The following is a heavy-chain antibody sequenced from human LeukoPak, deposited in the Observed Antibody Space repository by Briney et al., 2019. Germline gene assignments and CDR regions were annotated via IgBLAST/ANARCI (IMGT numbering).Heavy chain of an antibody. V-gene: IGHV3-23*01. J-gene: IGHJ4*02. Sequence: GGSLRLSCAASGFTFSSYAMNWVRQAPGKGLEWVSGISGNGGRTYYAVSVKGRFTLSRDNAKNTLFLQMNNLRAEDTAIYYCAKDHLDNGITAARPDFDHWGQGTLVAVPS. CDR1: GFTFSSYA. CDR2: ISGNGGRT. D-gene: IGHD6-25*01. CDR3: AKDHLDNGITAARPDFDH.